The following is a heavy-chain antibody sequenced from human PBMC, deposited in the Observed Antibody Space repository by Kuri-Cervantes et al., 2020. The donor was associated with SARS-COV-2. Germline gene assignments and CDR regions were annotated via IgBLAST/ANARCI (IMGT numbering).Heavy chain of an antibody. D-gene: IGHD3-10*01. V-gene: IGHV2-5*02. J-gene: IGHJ4*02. Sequence: SGPTLVKPTETLTLTCTVPGFSLSTSGVGVGWIRQPPGKALEWLALIYWDDDKRYSPSLKSRLTITKDTSKNQVVLTMTSMDPVDTATYYCAHRQSSYYYGSGSSRGLDYWGQGTLVTVSS. CDR3: AHRQSSYYYGSGSSRGLDY. CDR2: IYWDDDK. CDR1: GFSLSTSGVG.